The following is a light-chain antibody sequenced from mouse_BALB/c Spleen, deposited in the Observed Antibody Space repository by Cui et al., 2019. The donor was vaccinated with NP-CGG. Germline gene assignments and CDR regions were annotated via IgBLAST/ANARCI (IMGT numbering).Light chain of an antibody. J-gene: IGLJ1*01. V-gene: IGLV1*01. CDR1: TGAVTSSNY. CDR3: ALWYSNHWV. Sequence: QAVVTQESAITTSPGETVTLTCRSNTGAVTSSNYANWVQEKPAHLFTGLIGGTNNRVPGVPARFSGSLIGDKAALTITGAQTEDETIYFCALWYSNHWVFRGGTKLTVL. CDR2: GTN.